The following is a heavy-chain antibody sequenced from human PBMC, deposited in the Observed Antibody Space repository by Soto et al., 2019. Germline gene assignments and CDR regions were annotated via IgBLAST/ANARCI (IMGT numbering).Heavy chain of an antibody. CDR3: ARGTTIFGVAPGALPPDV. D-gene: IGHD3-3*01. Sequence: AASVKVSCKAIGGTFTSYAITWVRQAPGQGLEWMGETIPILDRSDYAPQFRGRLTMTADGSTNIAYMQLSSLRSDDTAVYYCARGTTIFGVAPGALPPDVWGQGTAVTVSS. CDR1: GGTFTSYA. CDR2: TIPILDRS. J-gene: IGHJ6*02. V-gene: IGHV1-69*10.